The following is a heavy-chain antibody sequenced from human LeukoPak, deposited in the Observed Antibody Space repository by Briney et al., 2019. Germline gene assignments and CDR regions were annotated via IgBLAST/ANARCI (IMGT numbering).Heavy chain of an antibody. CDR2: IYYSGST. CDR1: GGSISSSSYY. V-gene: IGHV4-39*07. D-gene: IGHD3-10*02. J-gene: IGHJ1*01. Sequence: PSETLSLTCTVSGGSISSSSYYWGWIRQPPGKGLEWIGSIYYSGSTYYNPSLKSRVTISVDTSKNQFSLKLSSVTAADTAVYYCASLGMVGRYFQHWGQGTLVTVSS. CDR3: ASLGMVGRYFQH.